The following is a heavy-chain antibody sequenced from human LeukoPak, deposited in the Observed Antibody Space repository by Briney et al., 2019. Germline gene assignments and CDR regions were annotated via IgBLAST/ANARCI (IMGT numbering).Heavy chain of an antibody. D-gene: IGHD3-10*01. J-gene: IGHJ4*02. CDR1: GGPIRSSSNY. CDR3: ARRAREFGWVFDY. CDR2: IYYSGTT. V-gene: IGHV4-39*01. Sequence: PSETLSLTCTVSGGPIRSSSNYWAWIRQPPGKGLQWIGSIYYSGTTYYNPSLSRPLTISVDTSKNQYALKLSSVTAADTAGYYCARRAREFGWVFDYWGQGTLVTVSS.